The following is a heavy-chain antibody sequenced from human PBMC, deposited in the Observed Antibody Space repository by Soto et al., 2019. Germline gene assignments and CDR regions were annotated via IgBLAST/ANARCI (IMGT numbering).Heavy chain of an antibody. V-gene: IGHV5-10-1*01. J-gene: IGHJ6*02. CDR3: ARLPPRVRGGYYYYGMDV. CDR2: IYHSGTT. D-gene: IGHD3-10*01. Sequence: RQNPGKGLEWIGHIYHSGTTYYNPSIKSRVTISADKSISTAYLQWSSLKASDTAMYYCARLPPRVRGGYYYYGMDVWGQGTTVTVSS.